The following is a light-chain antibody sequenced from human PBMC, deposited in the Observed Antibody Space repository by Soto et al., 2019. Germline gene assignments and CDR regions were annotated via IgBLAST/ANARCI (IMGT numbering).Light chain of an antibody. J-gene: IGKJ3*01. V-gene: IGKV3-20*01. CDR2: GAS. Sequence: EIVLTQSPGTLSLSPGERATLSCRASQSVSRNSLAWYQQQPGQAPRLLIYGASSRATDIPDRFSGSGSGTDFTLIVSRLVPEDFAVYFCQQYGTSPPTFGPGTKVDI. CDR1: QSVSRNS. CDR3: QQYGTSPPT.